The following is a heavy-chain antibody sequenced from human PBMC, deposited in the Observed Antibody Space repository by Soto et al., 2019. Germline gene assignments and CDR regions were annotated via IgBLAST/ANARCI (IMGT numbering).Heavy chain of an antibody. CDR3: AKDSYSSSFYGMDV. D-gene: IGHD6-13*01. J-gene: IGHJ6*02. V-gene: IGHV3-30*18. CDR2: ISYDGSNK. Sequence: TGGSLRLSCAASGFTFSSSWMHWVCQAPEKGLEWVAVISYDGSNKYYADSVKGRFTISRDNSKNTLYLQMNSLRAEDTAVYYCAKDSYSSSFYGMDVWGQGTTVTVSS. CDR1: GFTFSSSW.